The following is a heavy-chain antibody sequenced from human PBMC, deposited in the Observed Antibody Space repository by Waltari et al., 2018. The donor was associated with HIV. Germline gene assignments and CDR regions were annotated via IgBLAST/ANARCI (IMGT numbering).Heavy chain of an antibody. Sequence: YWSWIRQPPEKGLEWIGEINHSGSTNYNPSLKSRVTISVDTSKNQFSLKLSSVTAADTAVYYCARGRGSIQQLVSRRGVLDCWGQGTLVTVSS. J-gene: IGHJ4*02. D-gene: IGHD6-6*01. CDR2: INHSGST. CDR3: ARGRGSIQQLVSRRGVLDC. V-gene: IGHV4-34*01. CDR1: Y.